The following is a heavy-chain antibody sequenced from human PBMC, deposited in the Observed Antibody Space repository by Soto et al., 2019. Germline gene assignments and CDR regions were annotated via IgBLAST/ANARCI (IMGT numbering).Heavy chain of an antibody. CDR2: IYPGDSDT. CDR3: ARHSIFGVDYDYGMDV. Sequence: GESLKISCKGSGYSFTSYWIGWVRQMPGKGLEWMGIIYPGDSDTRYSPSFQGQVTISADKSISTAYLQWSSLKASDTAMYYCARHSIFGVDYDYGMDVWGQGTTVTVS. J-gene: IGHJ6*02. V-gene: IGHV5-51*01. D-gene: IGHD3-3*01. CDR1: GYSFTSYW.